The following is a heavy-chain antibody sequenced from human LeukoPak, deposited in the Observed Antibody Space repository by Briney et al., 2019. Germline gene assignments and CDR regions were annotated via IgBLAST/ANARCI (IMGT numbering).Heavy chain of an antibody. D-gene: IGHD5-12*01. CDR2: IYYSGST. CDR3: AREPRGYSGYAYYYYGMDV. V-gene: IGHV4-31*03. CDR1: GGSISSGGYY. Sequence: SQTLSLTCTVSGGSISSGGYYWSWIRQHPGKGLEWIGYIYYSGSTNYNPSLKSRVTISVDTSKNQFSLKLSSVTAADTAVYYCAREPRGYSGYAYYYYGMDVWGQGTTVTVSS. J-gene: IGHJ6*02.